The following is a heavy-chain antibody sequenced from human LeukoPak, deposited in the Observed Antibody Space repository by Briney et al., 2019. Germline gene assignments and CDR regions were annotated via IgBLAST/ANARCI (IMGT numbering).Heavy chain of an antibody. J-gene: IGHJ4*02. V-gene: IGHV3-74*01. Sequence: PGGSLRLSCAASGFTFSSHWMHWVRQAPGKGLVWVSRIESDGSSTSYADSVKGRFTISRDNSENTLYLQMNSLRAEDTAVYYCAIIYGSGSYYLDYWGQGTLVTVSS. CDR1: GFTFSSHW. CDR2: IESDGSST. CDR3: AIIYGSGSYYLDY. D-gene: IGHD3-10*01.